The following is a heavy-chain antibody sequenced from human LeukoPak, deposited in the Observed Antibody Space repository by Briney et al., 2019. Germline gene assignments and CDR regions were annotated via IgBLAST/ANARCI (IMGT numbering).Heavy chain of an antibody. Sequence: GGSLRLSCAASGYTFSNYWMVWVRQSPEKGLLWVSHIVSDGSVTSYADSVKGRFTMSRDNAKDTLHLQMDSLKTEDTAVYYCTRAAYNSSPDYWGQGTLVTVSS. CDR3: TRAAYNSSPDY. J-gene: IGHJ4*02. V-gene: IGHV3-74*01. CDR1: GYTFSNYW. D-gene: IGHD2-21*01. CDR2: IVSDGSVT.